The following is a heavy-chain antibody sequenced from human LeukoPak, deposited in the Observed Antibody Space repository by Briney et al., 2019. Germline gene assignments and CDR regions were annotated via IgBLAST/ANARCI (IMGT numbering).Heavy chain of an antibody. CDR3: ARESQYSRSVVMAY. CDR1: GYTFTTYG. J-gene: IGHJ4*02. D-gene: IGHD6-6*01. Sequence: ASVKVSCKASGYTFTTYGISWVRQAPGQGLEWMGWISAYNGNTNYAQKVQGRVTMTRDTSTSTAYMELRSLTSDDTAVYYCARESQYSRSVVMAYWGQRTLVTFSS. CDR2: ISAYNGNT. V-gene: IGHV1-18*01.